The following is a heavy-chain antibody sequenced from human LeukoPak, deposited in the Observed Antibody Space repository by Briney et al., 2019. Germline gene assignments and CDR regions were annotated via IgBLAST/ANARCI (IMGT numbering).Heavy chain of an antibody. CDR1: GFTFSSCA. V-gene: IGHV3-30*04. D-gene: IGHD6-13*01. Sequence: PGRSLRLSCAASGFTFSSCAMHWVRQAPGKGLEWVAVISYDGSNKYYADSVKGRFTISRDNSKNTLYLQMNSLRAEDTAVYYCARDGYSSSWYNWFDPWGQGTLVTVSS. CDR3: ARDGYSSSWYNWFDP. CDR2: ISYDGSNK. J-gene: IGHJ5*02.